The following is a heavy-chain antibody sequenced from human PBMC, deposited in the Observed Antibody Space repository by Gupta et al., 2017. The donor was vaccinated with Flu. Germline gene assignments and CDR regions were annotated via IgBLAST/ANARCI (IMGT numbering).Heavy chain of an antibody. CDR2: IYDSGGT. CDR3: ARETTYDSNLFDY. D-gene: IGHD3-22*01. J-gene: IGHJ4*02. CDR1: GGSISDYY. Sequence: QVQLQESGPGLVKPSETLSLTCTVSGGSISDYYWSWIRQPAGKGLEWIGRIYDSGGTNYNPSLKSRVTMSRDTAKNQFSLNLNSVTAADTAVYYCARETTYDSNLFDYWGQGTLVTVSS. V-gene: IGHV4-4*07.